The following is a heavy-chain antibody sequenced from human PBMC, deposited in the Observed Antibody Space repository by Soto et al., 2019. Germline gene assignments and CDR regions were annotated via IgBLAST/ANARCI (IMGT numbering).Heavy chain of an antibody. J-gene: IGHJ3*02. CDR1: GGSISSSGYY. V-gene: IGHV4-39*07. CDR2: INHSGST. D-gene: IGHD5-18*01. CDR3: ARRLSPPGITAMVAFDI. Sequence: PSETLSLTCTVSGGSISSSGYYWGWIRQPPGKGLEWIGEINHSGSTNYNPSLKSRVTISVDTSKNQFSLKLSSVTAADTAVYYCARRLSPPGITAMVAFDIRAQGTTVTVSS.